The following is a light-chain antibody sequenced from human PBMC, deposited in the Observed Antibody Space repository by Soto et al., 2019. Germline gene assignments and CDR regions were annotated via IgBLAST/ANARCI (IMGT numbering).Light chain of an antibody. CDR2: EVS. CDR1: SSDVGGFNY. CDR3: SSSTGSSTLVV. J-gene: IGLJ2*01. Sequence: QSVLTQPASVSGSPGQSITLSCTGTSSDVGGFNYVSWYQQHPGKAPKLIIYEVSNRPSGVSNRFSASKSGNTASLTISGLQAGDEADYYCSSSTGSSTLVVFGGGTKLTVL. V-gene: IGLV2-14*01.